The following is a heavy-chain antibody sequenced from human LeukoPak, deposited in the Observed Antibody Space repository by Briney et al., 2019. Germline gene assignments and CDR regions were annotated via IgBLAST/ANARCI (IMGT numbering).Heavy chain of an antibody. CDR1: GFTFSSHA. CDR3: AKAAYGGYVNWFDP. D-gene: IGHD4-17*01. Sequence: GGSLRLSCAASGFTFSSHAMNWVRQTPGKGLEWVPSIGGIGASTYYADSVKGRFTISRDNSKNTLYLQMNSLRAEDTALYYCAKAAYGGYVNWFDPWGQGILVIVSS. CDR2: IGGIGAST. V-gene: IGHV3-23*01. J-gene: IGHJ5*02.